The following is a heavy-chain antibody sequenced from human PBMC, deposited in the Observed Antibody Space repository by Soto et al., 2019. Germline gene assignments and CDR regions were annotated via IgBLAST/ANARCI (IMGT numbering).Heavy chain of an antibody. D-gene: IGHD3-10*01. Sequence: QVQLVQSGAEVKKPGSSVKVSCKASGGTFSSYTISWVRQAPGQGLEWMGRILPILGIANYAQKFQGRVKITEDKSTSTAYMELSSLRSEDTAVYYCASLDSIWVGELLRDYWGQGTLVTVSS. J-gene: IGHJ4*02. CDR3: ASLDSIWVGELLRDY. V-gene: IGHV1-69*02. CDR2: ILPILGIA. CDR1: GGTFSSYT.